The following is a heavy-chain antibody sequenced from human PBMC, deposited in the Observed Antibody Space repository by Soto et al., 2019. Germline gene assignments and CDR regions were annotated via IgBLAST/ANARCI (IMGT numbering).Heavy chain of an antibody. CDR2: INAGNGNT. Sequence: ASVKVSCKASGYTFTSYAMHWVRQAPGQRLEWMGWINAGNGNTKYSQKFQGRVTITRDTSASTAYMELSSLRSEDSAVYYCARLGGGVPGQLHYWGQGTMVTVSS. D-gene: IGHD3-16*01. CDR3: ARLGGGVPGQLHY. J-gene: IGHJ4*02. V-gene: IGHV1-3*01. CDR1: GYTFTSYA.